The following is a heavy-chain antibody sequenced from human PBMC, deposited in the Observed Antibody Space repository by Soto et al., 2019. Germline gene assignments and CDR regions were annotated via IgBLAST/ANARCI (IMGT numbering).Heavy chain of an antibody. D-gene: IGHD3-10*01. V-gene: IGHV4-39*01. CDR2: IYYSGST. Sequence: SETLSLTSTVSGGSLSPSSYYWGWLRQPPRKGLEWIGSIYYSGSTYYNPSLKSRVTISVDTSKNQFSLKLSSVTAADTAVYYCVRANYGSGTYYTVIWFDPWGQGTLVTVS. CDR3: VRANYGSGTYYTVIWFDP. CDR1: GGSLSPSSYY. J-gene: IGHJ5*02.